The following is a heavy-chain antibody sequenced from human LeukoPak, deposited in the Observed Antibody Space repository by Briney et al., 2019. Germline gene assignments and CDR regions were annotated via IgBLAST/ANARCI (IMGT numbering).Heavy chain of an antibody. CDR2: INHSGST. CDR1: GGSFSGYY. D-gene: IGHD2-15*01. CDR3: ARVVHGIVVVVAATRGYFDY. J-gene: IGHJ4*02. V-gene: IGHV4-34*01. Sequence: SETLSLTCAVYGGSFSGYYWSWIRQPPGKGLEWIGEINHSGSTNYNPSLKSRVTISVDTSKNQFSLKLSSVTAADTAVYYCARVVHGIVVVVAATRGYFDYWGQGTLVTVSS.